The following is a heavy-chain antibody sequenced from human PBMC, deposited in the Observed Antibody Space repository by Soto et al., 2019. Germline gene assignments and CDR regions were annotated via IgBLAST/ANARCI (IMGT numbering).Heavy chain of an antibody. J-gene: IGHJ3*01. Sequence: PSETLSLTCTVSGGSIMSYYWSWIRQPPGKGLEWIGYIYYSGSTNYNPSLKSRVTISVDTSKNQFSLKLSSVTAADTAVYYCARRWGDAFDFWGQGTRVT. CDR3: ARRWGDAFDF. D-gene: IGHD3-16*01. CDR2: IYYSGST. V-gene: IGHV4-59*08. CDR1: GGSIMSYY.